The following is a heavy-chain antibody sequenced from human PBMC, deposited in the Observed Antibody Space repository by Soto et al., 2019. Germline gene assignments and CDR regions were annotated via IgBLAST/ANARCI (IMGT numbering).Heavy chain of an antibody. CDR3: ARYGREQGSSWYPFDH. D-gene: IGHD6-13*01. J-gene: IGHJ4*02. Sequence: EVQLVESGGGLVQPGGSLRLSCAASGFTVSSNYMSWVRQAPGKGLEWVAVIYSGGSTYYADSVKGRFTISRDNSKNTLYLQMNSLRAEDTAVYYCARYGREQGSSWYPFDHWGQGTLVTGSS. CDR1: GFTVSSNY. CDR2: IYSGGST. V-gene: IGHV3-66*01.